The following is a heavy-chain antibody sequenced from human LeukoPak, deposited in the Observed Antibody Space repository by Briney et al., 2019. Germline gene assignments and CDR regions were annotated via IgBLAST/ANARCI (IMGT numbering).Heavy chain of an antibody. CDR1: GGTFSSYA. V-gene: IGHV1-69*13. Sequence: ASVKVSCKASGGTFSSYAISWVRQAPGQGLEWMGGIIPIFGTANYAQKFQGRVTITADESTSTAYMELSSLRSEDTAVYYCAREGVHSSGWAKYYFDYWGQGTLVTVSS. CDR3: AREGVHSSGWAKYYFDY. CDR2: IIPIFGTA. J-gene: IGHJ4*02. D-gene: IGHD6-19*01.